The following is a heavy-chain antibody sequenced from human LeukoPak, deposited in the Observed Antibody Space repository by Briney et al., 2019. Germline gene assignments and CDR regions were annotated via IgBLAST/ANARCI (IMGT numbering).Heavy chain of an antibody. J-gene: IGHJ4*02. Sequence: GGSLRLSCAASGFTFSSYAMSWVRQAPGKGLEWVSTISGGGGSTYYADSVKGRFTISRDNSKNTLYLQMNSLKAGDTAVYYCARGSSNWYPSDFDYWGQGTLVTVSS. V-gene: IGHV3-23*01. D-gene: IGHD6-13*01. CDR3: ARGSSNWYPSDFDY. CDR2: ISGGGGST. CDR1: GFTFSSYA.